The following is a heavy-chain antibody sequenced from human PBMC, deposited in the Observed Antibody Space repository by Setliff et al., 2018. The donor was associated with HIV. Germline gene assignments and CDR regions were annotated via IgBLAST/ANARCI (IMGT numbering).Heavy chain of an antibody. J-gene: IGHJ3*02. CDR2: INSEGRNS. CDR1: GFSVSSSW. D-gene: IGHD2-8*01. V-gene: IGHV3-74*01. Sequence: GGSLRLSCAASGFSVSSSWMHWVRQVPGKGLEWVSRINSEGRNSAYADSVKGRFTISRDSAKNTLHLQMDSLRVDDTGLYLCVWVYRNIWGQGTMVTVS. CDR3: VWVYRNI.